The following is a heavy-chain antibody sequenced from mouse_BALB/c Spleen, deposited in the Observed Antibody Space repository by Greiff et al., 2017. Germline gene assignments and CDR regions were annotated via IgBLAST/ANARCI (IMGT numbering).Heavy chain of an antibody. CDR1: GFTFSSYA. Sequence: EVKLMESGGGLVKPGGSLKLSCAASGFTFSSYAMSWVRQSPEKRLEWVAEISSGGSYTYYPDTVTGRFTISRDNAKNTLYLEMSSLRSEDTAMYYCARREDELAYWGQGTLVTVSA. CDR2: ISSGGSYT. CDR3: ARREDELAY. V-gene: IGHV5-9-4*01. J-gene: IGHJ3*01.